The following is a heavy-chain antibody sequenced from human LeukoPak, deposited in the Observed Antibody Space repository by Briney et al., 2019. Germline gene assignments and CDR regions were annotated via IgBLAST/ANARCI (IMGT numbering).Heavy chain of an antibody. CDR3: ARDQYCSSTSCYDNWFDP. D-gene: IGHD2-2*01. Sequence: PSETLSLTCTVSGGSISSYYWSWIRQPAGKGLEWIGRIYTSGSTNYNPSLKSRVTMSVDTSKNQFSLKLSSVTAADTAVYYCARDQYCSSTSCYDNWFDPWGQGTLATVSS. V-gene: IGHV4-4*07. CDR2: IYTSGST. CDR1: GGSISSYY. J-gene: IGHJ5*02.